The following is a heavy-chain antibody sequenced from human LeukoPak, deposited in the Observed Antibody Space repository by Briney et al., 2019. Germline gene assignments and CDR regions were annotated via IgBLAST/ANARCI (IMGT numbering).Heavy chain of an antibody. CDR1: GGSIGSYY. J-gene: IGHJ4*02. V-gene: IGHV4-39*01. CDR2: IYYSGST. Sequence: PSETLSLTCTVSGGSIGSYYWGWIRQPPGKGLEWIGSIYYSGSTYYNPSLKSRVTISVDTSKNQFSLKLSSVTAADTAVYYCARLPYPYDSSGSPPLDYWGQGTLVTVSS. CDR3: ARLPYPYDSSGSPPLDY. D-gene: IGHD3-22*01.